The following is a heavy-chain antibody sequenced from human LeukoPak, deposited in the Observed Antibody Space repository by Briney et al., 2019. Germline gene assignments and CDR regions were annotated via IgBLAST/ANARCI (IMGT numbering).Heavy chain of an antibody. Sequence: PGGSLRLSCAASGFIFSTYSMSWVRQAPGKGLEWVSFMRSSTSTIFYADSVKGRFTISRDNAKNALYLQMNSLRAEDTAVYYCARGLLWFGDYAFDIWGQGTMVTVSS. D-gene: IGHD3-10*01. CDR1: GFIFSTYS. J-gene: IGHJ3*02. CDR2: MRSSTSTI. CDR3: ARGLLWFGDYAFDI. V-gene: IGHV3-48*01.